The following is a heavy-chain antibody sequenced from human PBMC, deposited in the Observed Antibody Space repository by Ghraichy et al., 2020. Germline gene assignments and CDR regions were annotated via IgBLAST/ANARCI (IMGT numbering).Heavy chain of an antibody. J-gene: IGHJ4*02. D-gene: IGHD4-23*01. CDR1: GFTFSSYA. CDR2: ISGSGGST. CDR3: ANRDLGYGGNSGDY. Sequence: GGSLRLSCAASGFTFSSYAMSLVRQAPGKGLEWVSAISGSGGSTYYADSVKGRFTISRDNSKNTLYLQMNSLRAEDTAVYYCANRDLGYGGNSGDYWGQGTLVTVSS. V-gene: IGHV3-23*01.